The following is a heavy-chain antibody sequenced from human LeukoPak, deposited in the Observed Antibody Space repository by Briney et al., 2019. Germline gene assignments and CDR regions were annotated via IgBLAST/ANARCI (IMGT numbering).Heavy chain of an antibody. CDR2: ISSDGRNT. V-gene: IGHV3-23*01. J-gene: IGHJ4*02. CDR1: GFTLRNYG. CDR3: AKLSYGSSWSLFDY. D-gene: IGHD6-13*01. Sequence: PGGSLRLSCSASGFTLRNYGMSWVRQAPRKGLEWVSAISSDGRNTHYADSVKGRFTISRDNSKDTLYLQMNSLRAEDTAVYYCAKLSYGSSWSLFDYWGQGTLVTVSS.